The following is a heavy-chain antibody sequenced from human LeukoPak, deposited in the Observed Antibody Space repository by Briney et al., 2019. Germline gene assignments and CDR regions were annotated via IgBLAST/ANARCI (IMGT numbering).Heavy chain of an antibody. J-gene: IGHJ6*02. CDR3: ARVSSGWYGVAYYYYGMDV. CDR2: MNPNSGNT. V-gene: IGHV1-8*01. CDR1: GYTFTSYD. Sequence: ASVTVSCTASGYTFTSYDINWVRQATGQGLEWMGWMNPNSGNTGYAQKFQGRVTMTRNTSISTAYMELSSLRSEDTAVYYCARVSSGWYGVAYYYYGMDVWGQGTTVTVSS. D-gene: IGHD6-19*01.